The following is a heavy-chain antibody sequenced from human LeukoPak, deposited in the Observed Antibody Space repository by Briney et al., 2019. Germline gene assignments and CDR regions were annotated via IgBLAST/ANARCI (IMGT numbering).Heavy chain of an antibody. CDR2: ISHSGST. J-gene: IGHJ4*02. V-gene: IGHV4-30-2*01. CDR3: ARENHVMIGY. CDR1: GASISSGTYY. Sequence: SETLSLTCTVSGASISSGTYYWSWIRQPPGKGLEWIGYISHSGSTFYNPSLKSRVTMSVDRSKNQFSLKLSSVTAADTGVYFCARENHVMIGYWGQGALVTVSS. D-gene: IGHD3-16*01.